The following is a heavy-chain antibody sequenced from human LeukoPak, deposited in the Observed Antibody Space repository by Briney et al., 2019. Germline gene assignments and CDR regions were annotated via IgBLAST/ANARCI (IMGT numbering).Heavy chain of an antibody. Sequence: GGPLRLSCAPSGFTFSSYAMSWVPQAPGKGREGVSAISGSGGSTYYADSVKGRFTISRDNSKNTLYLQMNSLRAEDTAVYYRAKDPGMVRGHRAYWGQGTLVTVSS. CDR1: GFTFSSYA. D-gene: IGHD3-10*01. J-gene: IGHJ4*02. CDR2: ISGSGGST. V-gene: IGHV3-23*01. CDR3: AKDPGMVRGHRAY.